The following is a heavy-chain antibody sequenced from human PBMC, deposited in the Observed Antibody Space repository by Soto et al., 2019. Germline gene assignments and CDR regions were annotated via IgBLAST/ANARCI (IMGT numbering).Heavy chain of an antibody. D-gene: IGHD5-12*01. J-gene: IGHJ6*02. CDR2: ISAYNGNT. Sequence: ASVKVSCKASGYTFTSYGISWVRQAPGQGLEWMGWISAYNGNTNYAQKLQGRVTMTTDTSTSTAYMELSSLKASDTAMYYCARVGRVGGYNYNYYYYGMDVWGQGTTVTVSS. CDR3: ARVGRVGGYNYNYYYYGMDV. V-gene: IGHV1-18*01. CDR1: GYTFTSYG.